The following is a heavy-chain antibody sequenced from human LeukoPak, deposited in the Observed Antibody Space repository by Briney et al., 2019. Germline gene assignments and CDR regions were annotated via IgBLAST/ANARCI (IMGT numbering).Heavy chain of an antibody. CDR2: INSDGSST. Sequence: GGSLRLSCAASGFTFSTYWTHWVRQPPGKGLVWVSRINSDGSSTTYADAVKGRFTISRDNAKNTLYLQMNSLRAEDTAVYYCARDVYYFEHWGQGTLVTVSS. V-gene: IGHV3-74*01. CDR3: ARDVYYFEH. CDR1: GFTFSTYW. D-gene: IGHD3-10*01. J-gene: IGHJ4*02.